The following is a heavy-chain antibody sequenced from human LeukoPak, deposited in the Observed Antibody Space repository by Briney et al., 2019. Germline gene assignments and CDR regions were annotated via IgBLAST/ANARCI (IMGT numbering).Heavy chain of an antibody. V-gene: IGHV3-23*01. CDR2: ISATGVST. D-gene: IGHD7-27*01. J-gene: IGHJ2*01. CDR3: AKGQGGDWGSRGDWYFDL. CDR1: GFTFSNFA. Sequence: GGSLRLSCAASGFTFSNFALSWVRQASGKGLEWVSDISATGVSTYYADSVKGRFTISRDNSKNTLDLQMNSLRAEDTAVYYCAKGQGGDWGSRGDWYFDLWGRGTLVTVS.